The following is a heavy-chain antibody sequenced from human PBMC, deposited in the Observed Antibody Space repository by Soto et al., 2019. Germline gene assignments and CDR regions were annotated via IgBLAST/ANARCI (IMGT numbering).Heavy chain of an antibody. CDR3: ARGDVTMVRENRGSDYYYSGMDV. Sequence: QVQLVQSGAEVKKPGSSVKVSCKASGGTFSSYTITWVRQAPGQGLEWMGRIIPILDIANYAQKFQGRVTITADKSTSTAYMELSSLRSEDTAVYYCARGDVTMVRENRGSDYYYSGMDVWGQGTTVTVSS. D-gene: IGHD3-10*01. CDR2: IIPILDIA. CDR1: GGTFSSYT. V-gene: IGHV1-69*02. J-gene: IGHJ6*02.